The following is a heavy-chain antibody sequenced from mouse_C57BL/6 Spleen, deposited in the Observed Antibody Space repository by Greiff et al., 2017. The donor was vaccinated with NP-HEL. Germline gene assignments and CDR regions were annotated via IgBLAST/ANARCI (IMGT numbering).Heavy chain of an antibody. J-gene: IGHJ4*01. CDR1: GFTFSDYG. Sequence: EVMLVESGGGLVKPGGSLKLSCAASGFTFSDYGMPWVRQAPEKGLEWVAYISSGSSTIYYADTVKGRFTISRDNAKNTLFLQMTSLRSEDTAMYYCARGGYSDAMDYWGQGTSVTVSS. CDR2: ISSGSSTI. V-gene: IGHV5-17*01. CDR3: ARGGYSDAMDY. D-gene: IGHD2-3*01.